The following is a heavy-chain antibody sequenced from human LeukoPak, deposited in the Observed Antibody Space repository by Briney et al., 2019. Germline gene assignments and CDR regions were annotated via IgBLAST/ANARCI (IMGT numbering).Heavy chain of an antibody. Sequence: PSETLSLTCTVSGGSISSFYWSWIRQPPGKGLEYIGYISYSGTTSYNPSLKSRVTISVDTSKNQFSLKLTSVTAADTAVYYCARDKGPPQAFDLWGQGTMVTVSS. CDR3: ARDKGPPQAFDL. CDR1: GGSISSFY. V-gene: IGHV4-59*01. CDR2: ISYSGTT. J-gene: IGHJ3*01.